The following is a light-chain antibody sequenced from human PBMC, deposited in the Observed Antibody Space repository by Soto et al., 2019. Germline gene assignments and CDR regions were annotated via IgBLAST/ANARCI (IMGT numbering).Light chain of an antibody. J-gene: IGLJ2*01. CDR2: EVN. CDR3: TSYACYINPVV. CDR1: SSDVGSYNY. V-gene: IGLV2-8*01. Sequence: QSALTQPPSASGSPGQSVTISCTGTSSDVGSYNYVSWYQQHPDKAPKLMIYEVNKRPSGVPDRFSGSKSGNTASLTVSGLQAEDEADYYCTSYACYINPVVFGRGSMVTV.